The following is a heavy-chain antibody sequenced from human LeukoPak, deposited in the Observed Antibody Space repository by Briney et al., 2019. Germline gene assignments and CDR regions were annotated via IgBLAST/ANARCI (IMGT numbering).Heavy chain of an antibody. CDR1: GFTFSSYG. D-gene: IGHD4-17*01. V-gene: IGHV3-30*02. J-gene: IGHJ4*02. CDR3: AKVNDYGDYVSFDY. CDR2: IRYDGSNK. Sequence: GGSLRLSCGASGFTFSSYGMHWVRQAPGKGLEWVAFIRYDGSNKYYADSVKGRFTISTDNSKNTLYLQMNSLRAEDTAVYYCAKVNDYGDYVSFDYWGQGTLVTVSS.